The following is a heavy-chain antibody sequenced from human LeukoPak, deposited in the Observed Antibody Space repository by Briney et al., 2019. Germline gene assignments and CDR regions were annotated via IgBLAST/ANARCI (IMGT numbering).Heavy chain of an antibody. CDR1: GGSFSGYY. J-gene: IGHJ4*02. D-gene: IGHD1-26*01. V-gene: IGHV4-34*01. CDR2: INHSGST. CDR3: ARDRDGATLDY. Sequence: SETLSLTCAVYGGSFSGYYWSWIRQPPGKGLEWIGEINHSGSTNYNPSLKSRVTISVDTSKNQFSLKLSSVTAADTAVYYCARDRDGATLDYWGQGTLVTVSS.